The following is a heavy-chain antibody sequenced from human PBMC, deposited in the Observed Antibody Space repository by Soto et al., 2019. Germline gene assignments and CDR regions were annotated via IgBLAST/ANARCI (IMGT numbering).Heavy chain of an antibody. J-gene: IGHJ4*02. CDR2: ISSSSSYT. D-gene: IGHD6-19*01. CDR1: GFTFSDYY. CDR3: ARGSGWYLNWYYFDY. V-gene: IGHV3-11*06. Sequence: GGSLKLSCAASGFTFSDYYMSWSRQAPGKGLEWVSYISSSSSYTNYADSVKGRFTISRDNAKNSLYLQMNSLRAEDTAVYYYARGSGWYLNWYYFDYWGQGTLVTVSS.